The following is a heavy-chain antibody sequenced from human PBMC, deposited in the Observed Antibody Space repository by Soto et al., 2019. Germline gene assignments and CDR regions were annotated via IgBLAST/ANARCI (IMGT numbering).Heavy chain of an antibody. CDR3: ARHFRKGWCKGYCTNGVCVPFDY. Sequence: QLHLQEPGPGLVQPSETLSLTCTFSCGSISSSSYYWGGIRQPPGKGLEWIGSIYYIGRTYYNPRLKNRLTISVDTSKNQFSLKLSSVNAADTAVYYCARHFRKGWCKGYCTNGVCVPFDYWCQGTLVTVSS. CDR1: CGSISSSSYY. D-gene: IGHD2-8*01. J-gene: IGHJ4*02. V-gene: IGHV4-39*01. CDR2: IYYIGRT.